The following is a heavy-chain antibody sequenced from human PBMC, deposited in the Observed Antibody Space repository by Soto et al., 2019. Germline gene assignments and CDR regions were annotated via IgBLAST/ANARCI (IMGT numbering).Heavy chain of an antibody. CDR3: ARDTTVGDAFDI. CDR2: IIPILGIA. D-gene: IGHD4-17*01. CDR1: GGTFSSYT. V-gene: IGHV1-69*04. J-gene: IGHJ3*02. Sequence: ASVKVSCKASGGTFSSYTISWVRQAPGQGLEWMGRIIPILGIANYAQKFQGRVTITADKSTSTAYMELSSLRSEDTAVYYCARDTTVGDAFDIWGQGTMVTVSS.